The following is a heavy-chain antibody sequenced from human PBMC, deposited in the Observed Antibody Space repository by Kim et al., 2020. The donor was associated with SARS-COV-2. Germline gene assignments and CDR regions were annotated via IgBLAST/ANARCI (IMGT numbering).Heavy chain of an antibody. CDR1: GFTFSNAW. CDR3: TTRYYYDSSGYYHDY. D-gene: IGHD3-22*01. V-gene: IGHV3-15*01. CDR2: IKSKTDGGTT. J-gene: IGHJ4*02. Sequence: GGSLRLSCAASGFTFSNAWMSWVRQAPGKGLEWVGRIKSKTDGGTTDYAAPVKGRFTISRDDSKNTLYLQMNSLKTEDTAVYYCTTRYYYDSSGYYHDYWGQGTLVTVSS.